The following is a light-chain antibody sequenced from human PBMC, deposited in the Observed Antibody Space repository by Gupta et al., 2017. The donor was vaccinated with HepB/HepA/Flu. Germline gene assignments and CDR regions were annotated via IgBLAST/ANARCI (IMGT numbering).Light chain of an antibody. V-gene: IGLV2-11*01. CDR2: DVS. J-gene: IGLJ2*01. CDR1: ISDVGGYSY. Sequence: SALTQPRSVSGSPGPSVTISCPGTISDVGGYSYVSWYQQHPGKANKFIIYDVSRRAAGAPGRFSGSKAGNTASLTISGREVEEEAYYHGCSDAGRDKGVFGGGTKLTVL. CDR3: CSDAGRDKGV.